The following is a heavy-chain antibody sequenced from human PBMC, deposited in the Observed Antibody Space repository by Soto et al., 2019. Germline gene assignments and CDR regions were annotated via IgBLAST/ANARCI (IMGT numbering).Heavy chain of an antibody. Sequence: EVQLVESGGGLIQPGGSLRLSCAASGFTFSDHQMNWVRQAPGRGLEWVSVIYSSGTTYYGDYVKGRFTISRDNSKNTLYLQMNSLRAEDTAVYYCAKSRYSDSSGDLYDYWGQGTLVTVSS. V-gene: IGHV3-53*01. D-gene: IGHD3-22*01. CDR3: AKSRYSDSSGDLYDY. CDR2: IYSSGTT. J-gene: IGHJ4*02. CDR1: GFTFSDHQ.